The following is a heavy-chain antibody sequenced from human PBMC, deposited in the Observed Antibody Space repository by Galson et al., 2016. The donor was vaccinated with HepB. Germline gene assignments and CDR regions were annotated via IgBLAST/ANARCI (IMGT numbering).Heavy chain of an antibody. J-gene: IGHJ6*02. CDR1: GLNFGIVW. CDR3: TTDDGSGFNMDV. Sequence: SLRLSCAASGLNFGIVWMNWARQVPGQGLEWVGRIKSKMNGGKTDLAAPVKGRFSISRDYSKNTLCLQMNSLKTEDTGVYYCTTDDGSGFNMDVWGQGTTVTVAS. V-gene: IGHV3-15*01. CDR2: IKSKMNGGKT. D-gene: IGHD3-10*01.